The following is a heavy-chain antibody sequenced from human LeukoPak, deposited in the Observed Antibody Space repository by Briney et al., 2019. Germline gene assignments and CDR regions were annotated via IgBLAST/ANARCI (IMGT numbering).Heavy chain of an antibody. Sequence: ASVKVSCKASGYTFTGYYMHWVRQAPGQGLEWMGWINPNSGGTNYAQKFQGRVTMTRDTSISTAYMELSRLRSDDTAVYSCARVGGRYNWFDPWGQGTLVTVSS. D-gene: IGHD1-26*01. V-gene: IGHV1-2*02. CDR3: ARVGGRYNWFDP. J-gene: IGHJ5*02. CDR2: INPNSGGT. CDR1: GYTFTGYY.